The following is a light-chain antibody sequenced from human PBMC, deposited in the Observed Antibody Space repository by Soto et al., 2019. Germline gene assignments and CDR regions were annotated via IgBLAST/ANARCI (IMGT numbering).Light chain of an antibody. Sequence: QSALTQPPSASGSPGQSVTISCTATSSDVGGYNFVSWYQQHPGKAPKLMIYEVSERPSGVPDRFSGSKSGNTASLTVSGLQAEDEADYYCSSYAGSNIVVFGGGTKLTAL. V-gene: IGLV2-8*01. J-gene: IGLJ2*01. CDR3: SSYAGSNIVV. CDR1: SSDVGGYNF. CDR2: EVS.